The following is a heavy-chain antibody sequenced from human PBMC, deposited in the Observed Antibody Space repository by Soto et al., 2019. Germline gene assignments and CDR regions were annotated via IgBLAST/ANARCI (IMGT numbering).Heavy chain of an antibody. V-gene: IGHV3-21*01. CDR3: ARGYMTTLILDWFDP. D-gene: IGHD4-17*01. CDR1: GFTFSSYS. J-gene: IGHJ5*02. CDR2: ISSSSSYI. Sequence: PGGSLRLSCAASGFTFSSYSMNWVRQAPGKGLEWVSSISSSSSYIYYADSVKGRFTISRDNAKNSLYLQMNSLRAEDTAVYYCARGYMTTLILDWFDPWGQGALVTVSS.